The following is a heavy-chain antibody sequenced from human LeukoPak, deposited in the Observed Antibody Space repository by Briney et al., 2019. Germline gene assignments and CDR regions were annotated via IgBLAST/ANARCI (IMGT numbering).Heavy chain of an antibody. V-gene: IGHV3-53*05. CDR3: ARERWDYSFDY. D-gene: IGHD4-11*01. CDR1: GFTVSSNY. Sequence: GGSLRLSCAASGFTVSSNYMSWVRQAPGKGLEWVSVIYSGGSTYYADSVKGRFTISRDNSKNTLYLQMGSLRAEDMAVYYCARERWDYSFDYWGQGTLVTVSS. J-gene: IGHJ4*02. CDR2: IYSGGST.